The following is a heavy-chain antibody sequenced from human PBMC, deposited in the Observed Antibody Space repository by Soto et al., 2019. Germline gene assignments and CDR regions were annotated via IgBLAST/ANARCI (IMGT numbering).Heavy chain of an antibody. CDR2: ISYDGSNK. J-gene: IGHJ6*02. CDR1: GFTFSSYG. CDR3: AKDQIIYYSYGMDV. Sequence: QVQLVESGGGVVQPGRSLRLSCAASGFTFSSYGMHWVRQAPGKGLEWVAVISYDGSNKYYADSVKGRFTISRDNSKNTLYLQMNSLRAEDTAVYYCAKDQIIYYSYGMDVWGQGTTVTVSS. V-gene: IGHV3-30*18. D-gene: IGHD3-10*01.